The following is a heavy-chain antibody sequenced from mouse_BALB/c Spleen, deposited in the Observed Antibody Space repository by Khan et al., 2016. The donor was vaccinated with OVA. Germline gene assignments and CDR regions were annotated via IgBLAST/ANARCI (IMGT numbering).Heavy chain of an antibody. CDR1: GYSITSGYA. Sequence: EVKLLESGPGLVKPSQSLSLTCTATGYSITSGYAWNWIRQFPGNKLEWMGYISYSGVTSYTPSLKSRISITRDTSKNQFFLQLNSVTTEDTATYYCARGNYYGYYFDYWGQGTTLTVSS. CDR2: ISYSGVT. D-gene: IGHD1-1*01. J-gene: IGHJ2*01. V-gene: IGHV3-2*02. CDR3: ARGNYYGYYFDY.